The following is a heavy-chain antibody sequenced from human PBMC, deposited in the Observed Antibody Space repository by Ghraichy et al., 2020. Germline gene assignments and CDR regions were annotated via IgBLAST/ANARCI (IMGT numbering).Heavy chain of an antibody. J-gene: IGHJ4*02. D-gene: IGHD4-17*01. Sequence: GESLNISCAASGFTFSSYAMSWVRQAPGKGLEWVSVISDSGGSTSYADSVKGRFIISRDNSKNTVYLQMNSLRAEDTAVYYCAKDGWTTVRNWGQGTLVTVSS. CDR1: GFTFSSYA. V-gene: IGHV3-23*01. CDR3: AKDGWTTVRN. CDR2: ISDSGGST.